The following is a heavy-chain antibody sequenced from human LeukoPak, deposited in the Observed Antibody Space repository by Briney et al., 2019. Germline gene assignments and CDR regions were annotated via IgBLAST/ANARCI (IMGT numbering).Heavy chain of an antibody. J-gene: IGHJ4*02. CDR2: IYYSGST. CDR3: ARDRGWDMIVVVLPDY. CDR1: GGSISSSSYY. V-gene: IGHV4-39*07. D-gene: IGHD3-22*01. Sequence: SETLSLTCTVSGGSISSSSYYWGWIRQPPGKGLEWIGSIYYSGSTYYNPSLKSRVTISVDTSKNQFSLKLSSVTAADTAVYYCARDRGWDMIVVVLPDYWGQGTLVTVSS.